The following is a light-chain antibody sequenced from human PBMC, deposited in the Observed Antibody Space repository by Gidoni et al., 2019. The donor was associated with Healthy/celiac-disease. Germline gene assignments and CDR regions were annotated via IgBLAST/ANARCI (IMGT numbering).Light chain of an antibody. V-gene: IGKV1-39*01. Sequence: DIQMTQSPSSLSASVGDRVTITCRAIQSISSYLNWYQQKPGKVPKLLIYAASSLQSGVPSRLSGSGSGTDFTLTISSLQPEDFATYYCQQSYSTWTFGQGTKVEIK. CDR2: AAS. J-gene: IGKJ1*01. CDR3: QQSYSTWT. CDR1: QSISSY.